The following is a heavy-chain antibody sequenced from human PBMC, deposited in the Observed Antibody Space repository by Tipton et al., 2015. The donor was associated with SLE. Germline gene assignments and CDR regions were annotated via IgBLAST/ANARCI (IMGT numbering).Heavy chain of an antibody. D-gene: IGHD3-16*01. CDR2: TNGDGSVT. Sequence: SLRLSCATSGFTFSNYWMYWVRQGPGNGLVWVSRTNGDGSVTDYADSLKGRFTISRDNAKNPLYLQMNSLRAEDTAVYYCARGGMTKPFDYWGRGTLVTVSS. CDR1: GFTFSNYW. CDR3: ARGGMTKPFDY. J-gene: IGHJ4*02. V-gene: IGHV3-74*01.